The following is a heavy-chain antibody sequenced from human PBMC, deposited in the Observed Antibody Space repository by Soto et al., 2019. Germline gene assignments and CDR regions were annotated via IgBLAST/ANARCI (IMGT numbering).Heavy chain of an antibody. CDR3: ARDLRFRGFYGMDV. D-gene: IGHD3-10*01. CDR2: IYYSGST. CDR1: GGSISSGGYY. Sequence: QVQLQESGPGLVKPSQTLSLTCNVSGGSISSGGYYWSWIRQHPGKGLEWIGYIYYSGSTYYNPSLKSRVTISVDTSKNQFSLKLSSVTAADTAVYYCARDLRFRGFYGMDVWGQGTTVTVSS. J-gene: IGHJ6*02. V-gene: IGHV4-31*03.